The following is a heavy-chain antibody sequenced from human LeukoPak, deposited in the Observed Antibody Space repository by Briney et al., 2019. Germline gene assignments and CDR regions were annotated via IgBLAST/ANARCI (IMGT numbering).Heavy chain of an antibody. V-gene: IGHV1-69*05. J-gene: IGHJ4*02. CDR3: AKARRGGYSYRVTYGGALDY. CDR2: IIPIYGRA. Sequence: SVKVSCKASGGSFTSYGISWVRQAPGQGLEWMGKIIPIYGRANYGQKFQGRVTITTDESTSTAYMELSSLRSEDTAVYYCAKARRGGYSYRVTYGGALDYWGQGTLVTVSS. D-gene: IGHD5-18*01. CDR1: GGSFTSYG.